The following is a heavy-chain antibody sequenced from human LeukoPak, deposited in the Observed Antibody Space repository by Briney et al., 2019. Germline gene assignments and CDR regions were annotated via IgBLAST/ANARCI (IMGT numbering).Heavy chain of an antibody. D-gene: IGHD1-26*01. J-gene: IGHJ4*02. V-gene: IGHV1-2*02. CDR3: ARGVDSGSYYD. CDR2: INPNSGGT. CDR1: GYTFTGYY. Sequence: GASVKVSCKASGYTFTGYYMHWVRQAPGQGLEWMGWINPNSGGTNYAQKFQGRVTMTRDTSISTVYMELSRLRFDDTAVFYCARGVDSGSYYDWGQGTLVTVSS.